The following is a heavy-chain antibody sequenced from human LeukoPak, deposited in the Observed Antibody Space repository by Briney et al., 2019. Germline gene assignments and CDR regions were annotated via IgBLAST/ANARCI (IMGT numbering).Heavy chain of an antibody. D-gene: IGHD2-2*01. Sequence: SETLSLTCTVSGGSVSSDSYYWSWIRQPPGKGLEWIGYIYYSGSTNYNPSLKSRVTISVDTSKNQFSLKLSSVTAADTAVYYCARESCSSTSCYVRDPSRFGMDVWGQGTTVTVSS. CDR3: ARESCSSTSCYVRDPSRFGMDV. V-gene: IGHV4-61*01. J-gene: IGHJ6*02. CDR1: GGSVSSDSYY. CDR2: IYYSGST.